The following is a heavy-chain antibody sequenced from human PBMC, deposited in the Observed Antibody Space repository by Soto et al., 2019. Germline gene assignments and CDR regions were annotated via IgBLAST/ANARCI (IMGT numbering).Heavy chain of an antibody. D-gene: IGHD3-9*01. J-gene: IGHJ5*02. Sequence: QVQLQESGPGLVKPSQTLSLTCTVSGGSISSGDYYWSWIRQPPGKGLEWIGYINYRASTYYNPSLKSRIIISVDTSKNQFSLKLNSVTAADTAVYFCARGPLVSGFWFDPWGQGTLVTVSS. CDR3: ARGPLVSGFWFDP. CDR1: GGSISSGDYY. CDR2: INYRAST. V-gene: IGHV4-30-4*01.